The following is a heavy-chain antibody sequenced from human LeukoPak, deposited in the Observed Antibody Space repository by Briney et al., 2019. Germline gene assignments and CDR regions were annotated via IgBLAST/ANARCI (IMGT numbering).Heavy chain of an antibody. CDR3: ARDPGRQYSSIADV. CDR2: IKEDGSKK. J-gene: IGHJ6*02. V-gene: IGHV3-7*03. Sequence: PGGSLRLSCAASGFTFSSYAMHWVRQAPGKGLEWLANIKEDGSKKYYVDSVKGRFTISRDNAKNSLYLQMDSLRAEDTAVYYCARDPGRQYSSIADVWGQGTTVTVSS. CDR1: GFTFSSYA. D-gene: IGHD6-19*01.